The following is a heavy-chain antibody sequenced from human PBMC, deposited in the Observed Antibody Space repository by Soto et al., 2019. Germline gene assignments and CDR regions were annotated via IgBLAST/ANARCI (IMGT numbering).Heavy chain of an antibody. CDR3: ATEWIKLWLRGYYGMDV. D-gene: IGHD5-18*01. Sequence: PSETLTLTCTVSGGSISSSSYDWGWIRQPPGKGLEWIGSIYYSGSTHYNPSLKRRVTISVETSKNQCSLKLSSVTAADTAVYYCATEWIKLWLRGYYGMDVWGQGTTVTVSS. V-gene: IGHV4-39*01. CDR1: GGSISSSSYD. J-gene: IGHJ6*02. CDR2: IYYSGST.